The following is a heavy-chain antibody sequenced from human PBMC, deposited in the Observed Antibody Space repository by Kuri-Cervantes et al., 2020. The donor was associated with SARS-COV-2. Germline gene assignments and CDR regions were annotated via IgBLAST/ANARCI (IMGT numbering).Heavy chain of an antibody. CDR2: ITPIFGTA. D-gene: IGHD2-15*01. V-gene: IGHV1-69*13. J-gene: IGHJ3*02. Sequence: SVKVSCKASGGTFSSYAISWVRQAPGQGLEWMGGITPIFGTASYAQKFQGRVTITADESTSTAYMELSSLRSEDTAVYYCARVLICGGSCYAFDIWGQGTMVTVSS. CDR1: GGTFSSYA. CDR3: ARVLICGGSCYAFDI.